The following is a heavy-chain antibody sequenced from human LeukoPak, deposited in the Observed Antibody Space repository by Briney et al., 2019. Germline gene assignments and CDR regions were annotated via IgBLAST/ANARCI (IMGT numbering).Heavy chain of an antibody. CDR3: ARDQGGGWYFDV. J-gene: IGHJ2*01. D-gene: IGHD1-26*01. CDR2: ISSSSSYT. CDR1: GFTFSDYY. Sequence: GGSLRLSCAASGFTFSDYYMTWIREAPGKGLVWVSYISSSSSYTNHAASVKGRFTISRDNAENSLYLQMNSLRVEDTAVYYCARDQGGGWYFDVWGRGTLVTVSS. V-gene: IGHV3-11*05.